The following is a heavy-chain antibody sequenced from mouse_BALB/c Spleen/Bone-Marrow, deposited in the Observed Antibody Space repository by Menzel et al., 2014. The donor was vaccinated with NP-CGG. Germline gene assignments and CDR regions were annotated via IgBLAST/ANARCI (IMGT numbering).Heavy chain of an antibody. D-gene: IGHD1-1*02. Sequence: QSGPDVVKPGALVKISGKASRHIFTSYDINWVKQRLGQGLDWDGSLYPGDGSIKYNEKFKCKSTLTTDKSSSTAYMQLSSLTSENSAVYFCARRIKVDWYFDVWGAGTTVTVSS. V-gene: IGHV1S56*01. CDR1: RHIFTSYD. CDR2: LYPGDGSI. J-gene: IGHJ1*01. CDR3: ARRIKVDWYFDV.